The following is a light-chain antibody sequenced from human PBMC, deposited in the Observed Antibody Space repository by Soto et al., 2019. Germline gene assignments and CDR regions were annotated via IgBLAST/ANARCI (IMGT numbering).Light chain of an antibody. Sequence: AIQLTQSPSSLSASVGDRVTITCRASQGISSALAWYQQKPGKAPKLLIYDASSLESGVPSRFSGSGSGKELTLTISSLQPEDFATYYCRQFNSYPLTFGGGTKVEIK. J-gene: IGKJ4*01. CDR3: RQFNSYPLT. V-gene: IGKV1-13*02. CDR1: QGISSA. CDR2: DAS.